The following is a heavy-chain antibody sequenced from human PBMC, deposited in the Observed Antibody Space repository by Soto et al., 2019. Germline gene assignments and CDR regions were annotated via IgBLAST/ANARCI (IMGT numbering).Heavy chain of an antibody. CDR1: GFTFTSYA. J-gene: IGHJ5*02. CDR3: AKLTSS. V-gene: IGHV3-23*01. Sequence: GGSLRLSCTASGFTFTSYAMNWVRQAPGKGLEWVSAISGGGGATYYADFVKGRFTISRDNSKNTLYLQMNSLRADDTAVYYCAKLTSSWGQGTLVTVSS. CDR2: ISGGGGAT.